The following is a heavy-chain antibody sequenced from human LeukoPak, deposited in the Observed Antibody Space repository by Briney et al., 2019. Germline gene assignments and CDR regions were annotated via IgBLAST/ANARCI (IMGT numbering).Heavy chain of an antibody. V-gene: IGHV3-30-3*01. J-gene: IGHJ4*02. CDR1: GFTFSSYA. D-gene: IGHD6-19*01. Sequence: GGSLRLSCAASGFTFSSYAMHWVRQAPGKGLEWVAVISYDGSNKYYADSVKGRFTISRDNSKNTLYLQMNSLRAEDTAVYYCARDPRYTGSGWYYYWGQRTLVTVSS. CDR3: ARDPRYTGSGWYYY. CDR2: ISYDGSNK.